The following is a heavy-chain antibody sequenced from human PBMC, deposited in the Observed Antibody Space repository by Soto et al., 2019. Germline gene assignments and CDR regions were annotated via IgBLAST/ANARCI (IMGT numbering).Heavy chain of an antibody. CDR2: IYYSGST. J-gene: IGHJ6*02. V-gene: IGHV4-39*01. CDR1: GGSISSSSYY. Sequence: QLQLQESGPGLVKPSETLSLTCTVSGGSISSSSYYWGWIRQPPGKGLEWIGSIYYSGSTYYNPSLKSRVPISVDTSKNQFSLKLSSVTAADTAVYYCASPRRGNYYYYGMDVWGQGTTVTVSS. CDR3: ASPRRGNYYYYGMDV.